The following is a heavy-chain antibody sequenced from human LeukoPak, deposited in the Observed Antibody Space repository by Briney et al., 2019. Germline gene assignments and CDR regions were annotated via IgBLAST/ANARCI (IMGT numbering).Heavy chain of an antibody. CDR2: IYSGDSP. J-gene: IGHJ4*02. CDR1: GFTFSSYE. D-gene: IGHD5-12*01. V-gene: IGHV3-53*01. CDR3: ATVGGYGSHFDY. Sequence: TGGSLRLSCAASGFTFSSYEMNWVRQAPGKGLECVSIIYSGDSPYYADSVKGRFTVSRDNSKNTLFLQMNSLRAEDTAVYYCATVGGYGSHFDYWGQGTLVTVSS.